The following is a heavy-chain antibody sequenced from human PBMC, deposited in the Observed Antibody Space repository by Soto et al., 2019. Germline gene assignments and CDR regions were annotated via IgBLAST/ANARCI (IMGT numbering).Heavy chain of an antibody. CDR2: INPSGGST. CDR1: GYAFTSYD. Sequence: ASVKVSCKASGYAFTSYDINWVRQAPGQGLEWMGIINPSGGSTSYAQKFQGRVTMTRDTSTSTVYMELSSLRSEDTAVYYCARDGGVLLWFGELRGNWFDPWGQGTLVTVSS. CDR3: ARDGGVLLWFGELRGNWFDP. V-gene: IGHV1-46*03. J-gene: IGHJ5*02. D-gene: IGHD3-10*01.